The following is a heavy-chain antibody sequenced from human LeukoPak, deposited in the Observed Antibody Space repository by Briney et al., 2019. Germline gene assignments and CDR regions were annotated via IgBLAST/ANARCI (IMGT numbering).Heavy chain of an antibody. V-gene: IGHV4-39*07. CDR1: GDSISSRSYY. D-gene: IGHD3-9*01. Sequence: PSETLSLTCTVSGDSISSRSYYWGWIRQPPGKGLEWIGSIYYSGSTYYNPSLKSRVTISVDTSKNQFSLKLSSVTAADTAVYYCARGLYYDILTGPFYFDYWGQGTLVTVSS. CDR2: IYYSGST. CDR3: ARGLYYDILTGPFYFDY. J-gene: IGHJ4*02.